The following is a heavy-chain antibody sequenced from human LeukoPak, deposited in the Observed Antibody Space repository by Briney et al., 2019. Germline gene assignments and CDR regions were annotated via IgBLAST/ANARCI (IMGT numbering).Heavy chain of an antibody. D-gene: IGHD1-7*01. CDR2: IXXSGXX. J-gene: IGHJ4*02. CDR3: ARVRQLELAFDY. CDR1: GGSISSGGYX. Sequence: SQTLSLTCTVSGGSISSGGYXXXXXRQXXXXXXXXXXXIXXSGXXYYXPXLXXRVXXSXXTSKNQFSLKLSSVTASDTAVYYCARVRQLELAFDYWGQGTLVTVSS. V-gene: IGHV4-31*03.